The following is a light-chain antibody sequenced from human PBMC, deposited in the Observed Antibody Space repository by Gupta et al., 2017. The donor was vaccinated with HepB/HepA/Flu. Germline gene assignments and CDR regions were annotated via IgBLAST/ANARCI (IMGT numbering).Light chain of an antibody. V-gene: IGLV3-21*03. J-gene: IGLJ2*01. CDR1: NIGSKS. CDR3: QVWDSSSDHHV. Sequence: SYVLTQPPSVSVAPGKTARITWGGNNIGSKSVHWYQQKPGQAPVLVVYDDSDRPSGIPERFSGSNSGNTATLTISRVEAGDEADYYCQVWDSSSDHHVFGGGTKLTVL. CDR2: DDS.